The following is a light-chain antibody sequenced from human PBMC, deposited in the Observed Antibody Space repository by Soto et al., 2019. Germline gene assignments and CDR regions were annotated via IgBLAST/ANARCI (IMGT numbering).Light chain of an antibody. J-gene: IGKJ3*01. CDR1: QSISSS. Sequence: EIVLTQSPATLSLSPGDRATLSCRASQSISSSLAWYQQKPGQAPRLLIYDASNRAAGIPARFSGSGSGTAFTLTISSLEPEDFAVYYCQHRTNWPPFTFGPGTKVDVK. CDR3: QHRTNWPPFT. CDR2: DAS. V-gene: IGKV3-11*01.